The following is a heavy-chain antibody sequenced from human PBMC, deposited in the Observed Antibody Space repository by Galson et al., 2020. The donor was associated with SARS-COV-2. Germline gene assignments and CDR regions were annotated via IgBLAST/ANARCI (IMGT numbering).Heavy chain of an antibody. J-gene: IGHJ4*02. CDR2: VNHSGST. V-gene: IGHV4-34*01. D-gene: IGHD2-8*02. CDR3: ARGLDGTGRFNGWDY. CDR1: GGSFSGYF. Sequence: SETLSLTCAVYGGSFSGYFWRWLRQPPGKGLEWIGEVNHSGSTNYNPSLKSRVTISVDTSKNQFSLKLSSVTAADTAVYYCARGLDGTGRFNGWDYWGQGTLVTVSS.